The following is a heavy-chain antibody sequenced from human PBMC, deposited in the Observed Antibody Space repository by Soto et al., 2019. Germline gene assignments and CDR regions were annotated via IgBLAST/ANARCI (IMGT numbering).Heavy chain of an antibody. V-gene: IGHV3-23*01. Sequence: VGSLRLSCAASGFTFNNYAMNWVRQAPGKGLEWVSSILGSGDSTYYADSVKGRFTISRDNSKNTLYLQVNSLRAEDTAVYYCARRAPHYFQYWGQGTLVTVSS. CDR3: ARRAPHYFQY. CDR2: ILGSGDST. CDR1: GFTFNNYA. J-gene: IGHJ4*02.